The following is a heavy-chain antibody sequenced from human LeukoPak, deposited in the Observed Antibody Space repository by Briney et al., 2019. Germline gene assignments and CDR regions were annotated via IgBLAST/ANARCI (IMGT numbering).Heavy chain of an antibody. D-gene: IGHD4-17*01. CDR2: IIPIFGTA. CDR1: GGTFSSYA. J-gene: IGHJ4*02. CDR3: ARETTVTTGPDY. V-gene: IGHV1-69*05. Sequence: SVKVSCKASGGTFSSYAISWVRQAPGQGLEWMGRIIPIFGTANYARKFQGRVTITTDESTSTAYMELSSLRSEDTAVYYCARETTVTTGPDYWGQGTLVTVSS.